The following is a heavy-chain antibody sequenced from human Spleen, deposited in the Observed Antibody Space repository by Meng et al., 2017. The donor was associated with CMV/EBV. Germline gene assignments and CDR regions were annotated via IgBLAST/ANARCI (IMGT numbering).Heavy chain of an antibody. CDR2: INPKSGDT. CDR1: GYTFTGYF. D-gene: IGHD2-2*02. Sequence: ASVKVSCKASGYTFTGYFMHWVRQSPGQGLEWMGWINPKSGDTNYAQKFQGRVTMTRDTSTSTAYMELSRLRSDDTAVYYCARGGCSSSNCYNDYFDYWGQGTLVTVSS. CDR3: ARGGCSSSNCYNDYFDY. J-gene: IGHJ4*02. V-gene: IGHV1-2*02.